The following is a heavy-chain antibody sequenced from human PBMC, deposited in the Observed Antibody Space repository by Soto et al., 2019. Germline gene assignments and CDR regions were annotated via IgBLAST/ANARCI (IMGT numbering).Heavy chain of an antibody. D-gene: IGHD4-4*01. CDR2: ISSSSSYI. Sequence: PGGSLRLSCAASGFTFSSYSMNWVRQAPGKGLEWVSSISSSSSYIYYADSVKGRFTISRDNAKNSLYLQMNSLRAEDTAVYYCERDQTGPPTTDAYWAKGTLVTVSS. CDR1: GFTFSSYS. CDR3: ERDQTGPPTTDAY. V-gene: IGHV3-21*01. J-gene: IGHJ4*02.